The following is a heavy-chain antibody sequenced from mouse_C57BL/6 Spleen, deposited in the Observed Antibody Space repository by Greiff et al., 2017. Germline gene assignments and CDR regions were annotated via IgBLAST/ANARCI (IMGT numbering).Heavy chain of an antibody. CDR3: ARYYGYDEGAWFAY. J-gene: IGHJ3*01. D-gene: IGHD2-14*01. CDR2: IDPSDSYT. Sequence: QVQLQQPGAELVRPGTSVTLSCKASGYTFTSYWMHWVKQRPGQGLEWIGVIDPSDSYTNYNQKLKGKATLAVDTSSSTAYMQLSRLRSEYSAVYDWARYYGYDEGAWFAYWGQGTLVTVSA. V-gene: IGHV1-59*01. CDR1: GYTFTSYW.